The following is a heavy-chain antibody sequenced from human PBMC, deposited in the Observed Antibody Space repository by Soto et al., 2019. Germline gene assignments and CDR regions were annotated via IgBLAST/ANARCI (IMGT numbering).Heavy chain of an antibody. CDR1: GGSISSGDYY. CDR2: IYYSGTT. Sequence: QVQLQESGPGLVKPSQTLSLTCTVSGGSISSGDYYGSWIRQPPGKGLEWIGYIYYSGTTYYNPSLKSRVTISVDTSKHQFSLHLSSVTAADTAVYYCASLDYGDYPYYYYGMDVWGQGTTVTVS. CDR3: ASLDYGDYPYYYYGMDV. V-gene: IGHV4-30-4*01. J-gene: IGHJ6*02. D-gene: IGHD4-17*01.